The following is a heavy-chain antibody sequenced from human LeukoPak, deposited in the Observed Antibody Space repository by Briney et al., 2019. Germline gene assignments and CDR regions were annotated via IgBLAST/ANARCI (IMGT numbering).Heavy chain of an antibody. D-gene: IGHD5-24*01. J-gene: IGHJ4*02. CDR2: IWYDGGNK. CDR3: ARDGFDGYNLLFDN. V-gene: IGHV3-33*08. Sequence: PGRSLRLSCAASGFTFSSYAMHWVRQAPGKGLEWVAVIWYDGGNKYYADSVKGRFTISRDNSKNMLYLQMNSLRAEDTAVYYCARDGFDGYNLLFDNWGQGALVTVSS. CDR1: GFTFSSYA.